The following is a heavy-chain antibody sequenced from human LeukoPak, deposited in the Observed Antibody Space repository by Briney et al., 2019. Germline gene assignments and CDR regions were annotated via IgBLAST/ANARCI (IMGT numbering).Heavy chain of an antibody. J-gene: IGHJ5*02. Sequence: SVKVSCKASGGTFSSYAISWVRQAPGQGLEWMGGIIPIFGTANYAQKFQGRVTITADESTSTAYMELSSLRSEDTAEYYCARGPPNSGSYYWFDPWGQGTLVTVSS. V-gene: IGHV1-69*13. CDR3: ARGPPNSGSYYWFDP. CDR1: GGTFSSYA. D-gene: IGHD1-26*01. CDR2: IIPIFGTA.